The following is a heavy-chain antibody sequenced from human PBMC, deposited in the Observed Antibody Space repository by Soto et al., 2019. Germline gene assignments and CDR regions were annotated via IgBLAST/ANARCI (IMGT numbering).Heavy chain of an antibody. Sequence: EVQLVESGGGLVQPGGSLRLSCAVSGFTFNRHWMSWVRQTPGKGLEWVASIKEDGSEKSYVDSVKGRFTISRDNGKXXXXXXXXXXXXXXXXXXXXXXXXXXXPDYWGQGTLVTVSS. CDR2: IKEDGSEK. CDR3: XXXXXXXPDY. J-gene: IGHJ4*02. V-gene: IGHV3-7*01. CDR1: GFTFNRHW.